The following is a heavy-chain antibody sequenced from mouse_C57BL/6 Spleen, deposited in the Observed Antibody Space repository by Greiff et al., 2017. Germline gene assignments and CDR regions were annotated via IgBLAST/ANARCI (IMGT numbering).Heavy chain of an antibody. CDR1: GYSFTGYY. J-gene: IGHJ4*01. CDR2: INPSTGGT. D-gene: IGHD1-1*01. CDR3: ARRPNYYGSSYYYAMDY. V-gene: IGHV1-42*01. Sequence: EVQLQQSGPELVKPGASVKISCKASGYSFTGYYMNWVKQSPEKSLEWIGEINPSTGGTTYNQKFQAKATLTVDKSSSTAYMQLKSLTSEDSAVYYCARRPNYYGSSYYYAMDYWGQGTSVTVSS.